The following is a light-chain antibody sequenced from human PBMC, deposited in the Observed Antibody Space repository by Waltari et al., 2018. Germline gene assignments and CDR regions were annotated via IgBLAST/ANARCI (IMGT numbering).Light chain of an antibody. J-gene: IGKJ5*01. CDR3: QQYYSTPIT. CDR1: QSVLYSSNNKNY. CDR2: WAS. V-gene: IGKV4-1*01. Sequence: DIVMTQSPDSLAVSLGESDTINCKSSQSVLYSSNNKNYLAWYQQKPGQPPKLLIYWASTRESGVPDRFSGSGSGTDFTLTISSLQAEDVAVYYCQQYYSTPITFGQGTRLEIK.